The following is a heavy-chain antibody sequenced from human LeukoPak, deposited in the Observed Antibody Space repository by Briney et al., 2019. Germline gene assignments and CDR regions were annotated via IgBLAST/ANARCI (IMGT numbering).Heavy chain of an antibody. V-gene: IGHV4-59*01. CDR2: IYYSGST. J-gene: IGHJ5*02. D-gene: IGHD2-2*01. CDR3: ARDRLYCSSTSCSGDWFDP. Sequence: SETLSLTCTVSGGSISSYYWSWIRQTPGKGLEWIGYIYYSGSTNYNPSLKSRVTISVDTSKNQFSLKLSSVTAADTAVYYCARDRLYCSSTSCSGDWFDPWGQGTLVTVSS. CDR1: GGSISSYY.